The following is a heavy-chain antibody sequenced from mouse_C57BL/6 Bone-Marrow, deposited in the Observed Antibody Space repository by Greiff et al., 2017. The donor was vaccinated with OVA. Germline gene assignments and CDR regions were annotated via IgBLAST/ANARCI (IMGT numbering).Heavy chain of an antibody. CDR3: TRDLGRFYYGSSPHWYFDV. Sequence: EVNVVESGEGLVKPGGSLKLSCAASGFTFSSYAMSWVRQTPEKRLEWVAYIRSGGDYIYYADTVKGRFTISRDNARNTLYLQMSSLKSEDTAMYYCTRDLGRFYYGSSPHWYFDVWGTGTTVTVSS. V-gene: IGHV5-9-1*02. J-gene: IGHJ1*03. CDR1: GFTFSSYA. CDR2: IRSGGDYI. D-gene: IGHD1-1*01.